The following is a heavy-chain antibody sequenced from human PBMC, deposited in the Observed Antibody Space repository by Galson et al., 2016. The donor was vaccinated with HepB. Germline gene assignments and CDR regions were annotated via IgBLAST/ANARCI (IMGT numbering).Heavy chain of an antibody. Sequence: SLRLSCAASTFNFDNYSMHWVRRAPGKGLEYLSSVNNNGWSTYYADSVKGRFTISRDNFKSTLFLRMTNLRPDDTAVYYCVKDRHPNNWNYDTYFDLWGHGTLVTVSS. CDR1: TFNFDNYS. D-gene: IGHD1-7*01. CDR3: VKDRHPNNWNYDTYFDL. CDR2: VNNNGWST. J-gene: IGHJ4*01. V-gene: IGHV3-64D*06.